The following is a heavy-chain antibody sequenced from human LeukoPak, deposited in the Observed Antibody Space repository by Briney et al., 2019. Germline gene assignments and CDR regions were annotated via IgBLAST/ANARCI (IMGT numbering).Heavy chain of an antibody. Sequence: SETLSLTCTVSGGSISSGAYYWSWIRQHPGKGLEWIGYISYSGSTYYNPSLKSRVTISVDMSKNQFSLKLSSVTAADTAVYYFARDLGADGYNLRNWFDPWGQGTLVTVSS. CDR1: GGSISSGAYY. V-gene: IGHV4-31*03. D-gene: IGHD5-24*01. J-gene: IGHJ5*02. CDR2: ISYSGST. CDR3: ARDLGADGYNLRNWFDP.